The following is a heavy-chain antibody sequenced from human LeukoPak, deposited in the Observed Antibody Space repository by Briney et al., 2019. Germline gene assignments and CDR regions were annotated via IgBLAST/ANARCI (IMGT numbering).Heavy chain of an antibody. Sequence: SETLSLTCTVSGGSISSSSYYWGWIRQPPGKGLEWIGSTYYSGSTYYNPSLKSRVTISVDTSKNQFSLKLSSVTAADTAVYYCARRPRTVTTGYYYYGMDVWGQGTTVTVSS. J-gene: IGHJ6*02. CDR1: GGSISSSSYY. CDR3: ARRPRTVTTGYYYYGMDV. D-gene: IGHD4-11*01. V-gene: IGHV4-39*01. CDR2: TYYSGST.